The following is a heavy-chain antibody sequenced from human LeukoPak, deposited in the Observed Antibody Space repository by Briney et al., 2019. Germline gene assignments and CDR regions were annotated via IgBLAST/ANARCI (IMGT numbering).Heavy chain of an antibody. J-gene: IGHJ6*04. CDR1: GFTFDDYG. V-gene: IGHV3-20*03. D-gene: IGHD3-10*02. CDR2: INWNGCSK. Sequence: GGTLRLFYAASGFTFDDYGMSWVRHTPGKGLEWGSGINWNGCSKGYADSAQGRFIIYRDNAKNSLYLQMNSVRAEDTAVYYCAERGNTMIGGVWGKGTTVTISS. CDR3: AERGNTMIGGV.